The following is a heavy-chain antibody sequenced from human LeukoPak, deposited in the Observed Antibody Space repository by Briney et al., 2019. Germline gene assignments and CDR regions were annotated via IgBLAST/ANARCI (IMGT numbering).Heavy chain of an antibody. V-gene: IGHV4-34*01. CDR2: INHSGST. D-gene: IGHD6-25*01. CDR3: ARDGPGYSSEKLGGAGADYYYYYYMDV. CDR1: SFXXXY. Sequence: SFXXXYWSWIRQPPGKGLEWIGEINHSGSTNYNPSLKSRVTISVDTSKNQFSLKLSSVTAADTAVYYCARDGPGYSSEKLGGAGADYYYYYYMDVWGKGTTVTISS. J-gene: IGHJ6*03.